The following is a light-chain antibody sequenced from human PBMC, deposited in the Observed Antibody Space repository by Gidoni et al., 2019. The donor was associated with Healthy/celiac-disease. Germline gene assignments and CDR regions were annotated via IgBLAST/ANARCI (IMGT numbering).Light chain of an antibody. CDR3: QQSYSTPFT. CDR2: AAS. V-gene: IGKV1-39*01. CDR1: QIISSS. Sequence: DIQMTQSPSSLSASVGDRVTITFRASQIISSSLTWYKQKPGKAPKLLIYAASSLQSGVPSRFSGSGSGTDFTLTISSLQPEDFATYYCQQSYSTPFTFGPGTKVDIK. J-gene: IGKJ3*01.